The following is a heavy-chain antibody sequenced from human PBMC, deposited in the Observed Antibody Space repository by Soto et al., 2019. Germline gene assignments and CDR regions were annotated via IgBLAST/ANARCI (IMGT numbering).Heavy chain of an antibody. V-gene: IGHV3-33*01. CDR2: IWYDGSEK. J-gene: IGHJ6*02. Sequence: GGSLRLSCAASGFTFSNYGMHWVRQAPGKGLEWVAVIWYDGSEKYYADSVEGRFTISRDNSKNTLYLQVNSLRAEDTAVYYCARAEGMIVVVSLFMDVWGQGTTVTVSS. CDR1: GFTFSNYG. CDR3: ARAEGMIVVVSLFMDV. D-gene: IGHD3-22*01.